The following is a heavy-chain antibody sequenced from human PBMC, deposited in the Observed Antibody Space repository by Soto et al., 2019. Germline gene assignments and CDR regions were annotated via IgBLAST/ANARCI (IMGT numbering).Heavy chain of an antibody. Sequence: SATLSLTCSVSGDSINSDNYYWGWIRQPPGKGLEWIGSIYYRGNTYYNPSLKTRVTISLDKSKSQFSLKLNSVTVADSAVYFCARLEGLATISYYFDYWGQGTLVTVSS. CDR3: ARLEGLATISYYFDY. CDR1: GDSINSDNYY. J-gene: IGHJ4*02. D-gene: IGHD3-9*01. CDR2: IYYRGNT. V-gene: IGHV4-39*01.